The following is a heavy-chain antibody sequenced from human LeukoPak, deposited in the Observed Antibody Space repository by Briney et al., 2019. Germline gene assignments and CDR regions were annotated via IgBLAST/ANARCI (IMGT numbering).Heavy chain of an antibody. CDR3: AKDRYSNYGNWFDP. CDR2: ISGSGGST. J-gene: IGHJ5*02. V-gene: IGHV3-23*01. Sequence: KSGGSLRLSCAASGFTFSNYAMNWVRQAPGKGLEWVSGISGSGGSTYYADSEKGRFTISRDNSKNTLYLQMISLRAEDTAVYYCAKDRYSNYGNWFDPWGQGTLVTVFS. D-gene: IGHD4-11*01. CDR1: GFTFSNYA.